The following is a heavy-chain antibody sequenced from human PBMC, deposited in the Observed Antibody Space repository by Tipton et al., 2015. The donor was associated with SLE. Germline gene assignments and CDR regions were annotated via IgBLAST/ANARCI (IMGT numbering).Heavy chain of an antibody. D-gene: IGHD6-19*01. CDR3: ATCSGWFHP. J-gene: IGHJ5*02. V-gene: IGHV4-61*02. Sequence: TLSLTCTVSGGSVNSRLYYWSWVRQPAGEGLEWTGRIYSSGSPNYNPSLKSRVSISLDTSKNQFSLKLNSVTAADTAVYYCATCSGWFHPWGHGALVTVSS. CDR1: GGSVNSRLYY. CDR2: IYSSGSP.